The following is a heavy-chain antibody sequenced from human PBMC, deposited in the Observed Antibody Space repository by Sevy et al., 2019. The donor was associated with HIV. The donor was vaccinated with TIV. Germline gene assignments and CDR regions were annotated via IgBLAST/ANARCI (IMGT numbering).Heavy chain of an antibody. CDR2: INSDSDTM. J-gene: IGHJ5*02. D-gene: IGHD7-27*01. Sequence: GGSLRLSCAASGFPFSHYAMNWVRQAPGKGLEWILYINSDSDTMYYGDSVKGRFTISRDNAKNSLYLHMNSLRDEDTAVYYCARDPDWGALDRWGQGTLVTVSS. CDR1: GFPFSHYA. V-gene: IGHV3-48*02. CDR3: ARDPDWGALDR.